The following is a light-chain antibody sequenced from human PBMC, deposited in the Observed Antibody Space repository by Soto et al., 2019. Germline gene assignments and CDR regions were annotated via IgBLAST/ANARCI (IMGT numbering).Light chain of an antibody. CDR2: GAS. CDR3: QEYNDWPLRT. V-gene: IGKV3-15*01. Sequence: ATRSVAPGEIVTLSCRASQSVYVNVAWYQQKPGQAPRLLISGASTRATGIPARFSGSGSGTEFTLTISSLESDDFALYFCQEYNDWPLRTFGQGTKVDIK. J-gene: IGKJ1*01. CDR1: QSVYVN.